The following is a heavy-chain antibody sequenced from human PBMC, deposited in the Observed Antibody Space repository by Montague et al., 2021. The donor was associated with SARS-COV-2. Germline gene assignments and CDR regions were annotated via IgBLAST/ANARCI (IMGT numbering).Heavy chain of an antibody. CDR3: ARHRGGGSVVAAPNWFDP. J-gene: IGHJ5*02. Sequence: SETLSLTCTVSGGSVSSSGYYWGWLRQPPGKGLEWIGSIYFSGSSYYNSSLKSLVSISVDTSKDQFSLWLRSVTSADTAVYYCARHRGGGSVVAAPNWFDPWGQGSLVTGSS. D-gene: IGHD2-15*01. CDR1: GGSVSSSGYY. V-gene: IGHV4-39*01. CDR2: IYFSGSS.